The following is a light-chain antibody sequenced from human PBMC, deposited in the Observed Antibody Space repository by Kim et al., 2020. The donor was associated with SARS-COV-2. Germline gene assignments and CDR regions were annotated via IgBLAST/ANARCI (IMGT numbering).Light chain of an antibody. Sequence: DIQMTQSPSSLSASVGDRVTITCRASQGISKDLAWYQQKPGNAPKLLILAASALQSGVPTRFSGSGSGTDFTLTISSLQPEDVATYYCQKYNGAPWTFGQGTKLEI. CDR3: QKYNGAPWT. J-gene: IGKJ1*01. CDR1: QGISKD. CDR2: AAS. V-gene: IGKV1-27*01.